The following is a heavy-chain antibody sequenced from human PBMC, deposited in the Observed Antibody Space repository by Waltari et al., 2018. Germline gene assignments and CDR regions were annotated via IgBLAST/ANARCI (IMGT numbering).Heavy chain of an antibody. V-gene: IGHV5-51*03. D-gene: IGHD2-15*01. Sequence: EVQLVQSGAEVKKPGESLKISCKGSGYSFTSYWIGWVRQMPGKGLEWMGIIYPGDSDTSYSPSFQVQVTISADKSISTAYLQWSSLKASDTAMYYCAIFGDGAGSTHAFDIWGQGTMVTVSS. CDR1: GYSFTSYW. CDR2: IYPGDSDT. CDR3: AIFGDGAGSTHAFDI. J-gene: IGHJ3*02.